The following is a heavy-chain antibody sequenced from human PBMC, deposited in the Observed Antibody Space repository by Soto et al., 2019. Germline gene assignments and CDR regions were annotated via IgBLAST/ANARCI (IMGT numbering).Heavy chain of an antibody. Sequence: GGSLRLSCAASGFTFSSYGMHWVRQAPGKGLEWVSSISSTTNYIYYADSMKGRFTVSRDNAKNSVYLEMNSLSAEDTAVYYCARESEDLTSNFDYWGQGTLVTGSS. CDR2: ISSTTNYI. V-gene: IGHV3-21*01. CDR1: GFTFSSYG. CDR3: ARESEDLTSNFDY. J-gene: IGHJ4*02.